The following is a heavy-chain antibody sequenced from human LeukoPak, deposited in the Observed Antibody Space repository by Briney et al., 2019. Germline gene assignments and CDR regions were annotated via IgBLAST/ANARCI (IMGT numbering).Heavy chain of an antibody. Sequence: GGSLRLSCAASGFTFSVYTMKWVRQAPGKGLEWVSSISSNSRYIYYADSLKGRFTISRDNAKNSLYLQMNSLRAEDTAVYYCARSLRWNWYFDLWGRGTLVTVSS. CDR3: ARSLRWNWYFDL. J-gene: IGHJ2*01. CDR1: GFTFSVYT. D-gene: IGHD4-23*01. CDR2: ISSNSRYI. V-gene: IGHV3-21*06.